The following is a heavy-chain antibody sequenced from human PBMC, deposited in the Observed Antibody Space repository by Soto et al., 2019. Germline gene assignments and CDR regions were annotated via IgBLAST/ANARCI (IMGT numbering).Heavy chain of an antibody. Sequence: AETLSLTCAVYGGSFSVYYWSWIRQPPGKGLEWIGEINHSGSTNYNPSLKSRVTISVDTSKNQFSLKLSSVTAADTAVYYCARGRRAGYCTNGVCYWFDPWGQGTLVTVSS. CDR3: ARGRRAGYCTNGVCYWFDP. D-gene: IGHD2-8*01. J-gene: IGHJ5*02. V-gene: IGHV4-34*01. CDR2: INHSGST. CDR1: GGSFSVYY.